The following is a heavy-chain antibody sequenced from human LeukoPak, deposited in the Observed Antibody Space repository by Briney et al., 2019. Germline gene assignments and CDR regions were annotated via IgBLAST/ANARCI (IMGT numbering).Heavy chain of an antibody. CDR3: ARSTLAAGGVLDY. Sequence: GGSLRLSCAASGFTFSSYSMNWVRQAPGKGLEWVSYISSSSVTIYYAGSVKGRFTISRDNAENSLYLKMDSLRAEDTAVYYCARSTLAAGGVLDYWGLGTLVTVSS. J-gene: IGHJ4*02. CDR2: ISSSSVTI. D-gene: IGHD2-8*02. V-gene: IGHV3-48*01. CDR1: GFTFSSYS.